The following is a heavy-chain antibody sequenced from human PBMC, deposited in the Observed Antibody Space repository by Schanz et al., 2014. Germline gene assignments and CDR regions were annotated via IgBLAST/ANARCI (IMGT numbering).Heavy chain of an antibody. CDR1: GGSISSGGYS. V-gene: IGHV4-30-4*07. CDR3: ARHLPGGYNNHGWFDP. D-gene: IGHD4-4*01. Sequence: QVQLQESGPGLVKPSQTLSLTCAVSGGSISSGGYSWNWIRQPPGKGLEWIVYIYYSGSTYYNPSRKSRVPISVDPPKNQFPLKLSSVPAADTAVYYCARHLPGGYNNHGWFDPWGQGTLVTVSS. J-gene: IGHJ5*02. CDR2: IYYSGST.